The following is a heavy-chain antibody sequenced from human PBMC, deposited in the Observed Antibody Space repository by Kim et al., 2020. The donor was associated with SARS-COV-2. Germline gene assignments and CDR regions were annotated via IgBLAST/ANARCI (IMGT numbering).Heavy chain of an antibody. J-gene: IGHJ3*02. CDR1: GFTFSSYS. Sequence: GGSLRLSCAASGFTFSSYSMNWVRQAPGKGLEWVSSISSSSSYIYYADSVKGRFTISRDNAKNSLYLQMNSLRAEDTAVYYCARPYYDILTGYTHDAFDIWGQGTMVTVSS. CDR3: ARPYYDILTGYTHDAFDI. V-gene: IGHV3-21*01. CDR2: ISSSSSYI. D-gene: IGHD3-9*01.